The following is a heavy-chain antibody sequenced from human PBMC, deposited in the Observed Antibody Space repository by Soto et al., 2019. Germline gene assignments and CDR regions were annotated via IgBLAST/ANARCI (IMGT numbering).Heavy chain of an antibody. CDR3: ARDSIPAPGTYFHY. CDR2: IYSGAGT. J-gene: IGHJ4*02. Sequence: PGGSLRLSCAASGFTVSNNYMSWVRQAPGKGLEWVSVIYSGAGTYYADSVKGRFTISRDNSKNTLFLQMDSLRDEDTAVYYCARDSIPAPGTYFHYWGQGTLVTVSS. CDR1: GFTVSNNY. V-gene: IGHV3-53*01. D-gene: IGHD6-13*01.